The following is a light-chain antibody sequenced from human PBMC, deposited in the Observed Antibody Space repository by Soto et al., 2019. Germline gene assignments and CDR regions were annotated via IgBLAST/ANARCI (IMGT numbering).Light chain of an antibody. V-gene: IGKV3-11*01. CDR2: DAS. Sequence: EIVLTQSPATLSLSPGERATLSCRASQSVSSYLSWCQQKHGQAPRLLIYDASYRATRIPARVSGSGAGTDSTLSITALETEDFAVYYSQNRSNWPSTFGQGTKLEIK. CDR1: QSVSSY. J-gene: IGKJ2*01. CDR3: QNRSNWPST.